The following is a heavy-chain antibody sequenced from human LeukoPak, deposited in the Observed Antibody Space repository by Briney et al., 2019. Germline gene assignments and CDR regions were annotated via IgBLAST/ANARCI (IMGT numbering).Heavy chain of an antibody. J-gene: IGHJ4*01. V-gene: IGHV4-61*01. CDR2: ISDSART. CDR1: GVTISSDSHY. Sequence: SQTLSLTCTVSGVTISSDSHYWGWIRHPPGKGLGWIGSISDSARTKYNPSLKSRASISVDTTKNYSSRTLRSVTAAHPGVYYCARDNYLTGSFDDASQATLVTVSS. CDR3: ARDNYLTGSFDD. D-gene: IGHD4-11*01.